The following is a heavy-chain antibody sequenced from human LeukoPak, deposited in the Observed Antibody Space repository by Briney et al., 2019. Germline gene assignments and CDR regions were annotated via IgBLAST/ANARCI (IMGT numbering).Heavy chain of an antibody. Sequence: GGSLRLSCAASGFSFSSYGMHWVRQAPGKGLEWVAVVRYDGSNKYYADSVKGRFTISRDNSKNTLYLQMNSLRAEDTAVYYCAKDLYCSSTSCYEAVYWGQGTLVTVSS. J-gene: IGHJ4*02. V-gene: IGHV3-30*02. CDR2: VRYDGSNK. D-gene: IGHD2-2*01. CDR3: AKDLYCSSTSCYEAVY. CDR1: GFSFSSYG.